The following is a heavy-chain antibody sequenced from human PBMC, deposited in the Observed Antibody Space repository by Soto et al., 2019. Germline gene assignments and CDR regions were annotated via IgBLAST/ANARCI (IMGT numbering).Heavy chain of an antibody. V-gene: IGHV4-34*01. Sequence: SSETLSLTCAVYGGSFSGYYWSWIRQPPGKGLEWIGEINHSGSTNYNPSLKSRVTISVDTSKNQFSLKLSSVTAADTAVYYCARSYRAARGYYYYYGMDVWGQGTTVTVSS. CDR3: ARSYRAARGYYYYYGMDV. CDR1: GGSFSGYY. CDR2: INHSGST. J-gene: IGHJ6*02. D-gene: IGHD6-6*01.